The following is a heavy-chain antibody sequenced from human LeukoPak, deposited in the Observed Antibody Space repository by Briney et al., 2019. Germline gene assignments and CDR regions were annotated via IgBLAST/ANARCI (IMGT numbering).Heavy chain of an antibody. J-gene: IGHJ4*02. CDR1: GFTFSSYW. V-gene: IGHV3-7*03. CDR3: AKVGDYDSSGYYFDY. D-gene: IGHD3-22*01. Sequence: PGGSLRLSCAASGFTFSSYWMSWVRQAPGKGLEWVANIKQDGSEKYYVDSVKGRFTISRDNAKNSLYLQMNSLRAEDTAVYYCAKVGDYDSSGYYFDYWGQGTLVTVSS. CDR2: IKQDGSEK.